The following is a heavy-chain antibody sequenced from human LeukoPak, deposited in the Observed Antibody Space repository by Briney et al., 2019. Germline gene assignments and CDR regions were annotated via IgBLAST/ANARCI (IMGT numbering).Heavy chain of an antibody. V-gene: IGHV4-59*01. D-gene: IGHD2/OR15-2a*01. CDR3: ARVSVRESWGNWFDP. Sequence: PSETLSLTCAVSGVTISSYYWSWIRQPPGKGLEWIGYIYYIGSTNYNPSLKSRVTISVDTSKNQFSLKLSSVTAAHTAVYYCARVSVRESWGNWFDPWGQGTLVTVSS. CDR1: GVTISSYY. CDR2: IYYIGST. J-gene: IGHJ5*02.